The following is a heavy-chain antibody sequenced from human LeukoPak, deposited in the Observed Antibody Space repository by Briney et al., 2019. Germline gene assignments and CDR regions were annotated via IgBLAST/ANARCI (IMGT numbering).Heavy chain of an antibody. J-gene: IGHJ4*02. CDR3: AKTRRSWYCSSTSCPLDY. V-gene: IGHV3-23*01. D-gene: IGHD2-2*01. Sequence: QPGGSLRLSCAASGFTFSSYAMSWVRQAPGKGLEWVSAISGSGGSTYYADSVKGRFTISRDNSKNTLYLQMNSLRAEDTAVYYCAKTRRSWYCSSTSCPLDYWGQGTLVTVSS. CDR2: ISGSGGST. CDR1: GFTFSSYA.